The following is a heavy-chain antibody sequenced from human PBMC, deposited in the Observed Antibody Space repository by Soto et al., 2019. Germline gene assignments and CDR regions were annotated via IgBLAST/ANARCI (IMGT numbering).Heavy chain of an antibody. CDR3: ASGITGTFDY. J-gene: IGHJ4*02. CDR1: GGSISSSSYY. Sequence: PSETLSLTCTVSGGSISSSSYYWGWIRQPPGKGLEWIGSIYYSGSTYYNPSLKSRVTMSVDTSKNQFSLKLSSVTAADTAVYYCASGITGTFDYWGQGTLVTVSS. CDR2: IYYSGST. V-gene: IGHV4-39*07. D-gene: IGHD1-7*01.